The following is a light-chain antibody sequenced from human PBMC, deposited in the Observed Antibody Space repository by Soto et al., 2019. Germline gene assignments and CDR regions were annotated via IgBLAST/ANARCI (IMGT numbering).Light chain of an antibody. Sequence: QSVLTQPPSVSGAPGQRVTISCTGSSSNIGAGYEVHWYQQLPGTAPKLLIYGNTNRPSGVPDRFSGSRSCTSASLTITGLQAEDEADYYCQSYDTSLLRVFGGGTKLTVL. CDR1: SSNIGAGYE. J-gene: IGLJ3*02. CDR2: GNT. V-gene: IGLV1-40*01. CDR3: QSYDTSLLRV.